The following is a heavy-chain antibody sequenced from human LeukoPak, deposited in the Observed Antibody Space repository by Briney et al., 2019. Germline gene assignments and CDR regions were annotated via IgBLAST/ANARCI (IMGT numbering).Heavy chain of an antibody. V-gene: IGHV4-39*07. Sequence: SETLSLTCTVSGGSISSSSYYWGWIRQPPGKGLEWIGEINHSGSTNYNPSLKSRVTISVDTSKNQFSLKLSSVTAADTAVYYCARDITYYYGSGSYYNRNFDYWGQGTLVTVSS. CDR1: GGSISSSSYY. CDR2: INHSGST. J-gene: IGHJ4*02. CDR3: ARDITYYYGSGSYYNRNFDY. D-gene: IGHD3-10*01.